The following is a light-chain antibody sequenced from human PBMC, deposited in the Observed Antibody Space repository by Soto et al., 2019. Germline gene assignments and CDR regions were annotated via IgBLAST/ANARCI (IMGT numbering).Light chain of an antibody. J-gene: IGKJ1*01. CDR1: QSVSSSY. V-gene: IGKV3-20*01. CDR2: GAS. CDR3: QQYKDMPWT. Sequence: EIVLTQSPGTLSLSPGERATLSCRASQSVSSSYLAWYQQKPGQAPGLLIYGASSRATGIPDRFSGSGSGTDFTLTISRLEPEDFAIYHCQQYKDMPWTFGQGTKVEI.